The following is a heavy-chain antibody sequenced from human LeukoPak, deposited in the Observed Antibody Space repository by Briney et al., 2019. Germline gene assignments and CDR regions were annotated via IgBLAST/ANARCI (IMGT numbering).Heavy chain of an antibody. D-gene: IGHD3-9*01. Sequence: GGSLRLSCAASGFTFSSYSMNWVRQAPGEGLEWVSSISSSSSYIYYADSVKGRFTISRDNAKNSLYLQMNSLRAEDTAVYYCAKWGDYDILTGYYVPDYWGQGTLVTVSS. CDR1: GFTFSSYS. CDR2: ISSSSSYI. J-gene: IGHJ4*02. CDR3: AKWGDYDILTGYYVPDY. V-gene: IGHV3-21*04.